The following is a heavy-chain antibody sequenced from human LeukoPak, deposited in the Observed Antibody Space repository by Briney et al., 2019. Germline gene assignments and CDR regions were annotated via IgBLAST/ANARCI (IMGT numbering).Heavy chain of an antibody. CDR3: ARLARYSSGWYRGEEFDY. V-gene: IGHV4-34*01. CDR2: INHSGST. D-gene: IGHD6-19*01. Sequence: PSGTLSLTCAVYGGSFSGYYWSWIRQPPGKGLEWIGEINHSGSTNYNPSLKSRVTISVDTSKNQFSLKLSSVTAADTAVYYCARLARYSSGWYRGEEFDYWGQGTLVTVSS. CDR1: GGSFSGYY. J-gene: IGHJ4*02.